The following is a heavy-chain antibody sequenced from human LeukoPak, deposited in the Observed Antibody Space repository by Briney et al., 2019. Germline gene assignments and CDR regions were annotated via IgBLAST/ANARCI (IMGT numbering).Heavy chain of an antibody. CDR3: ASSGYYDSSIFDY. CDR2: IYSGGST. J-gene: IGHJ4*02. Sequence: GGSLRLSCGASGFNVSSNYMSWVRLAPGKGLEWVSVIYSGGSTYYADSVKGRFTISRHNPKNTLYLQMNSLRPEDTAVYYCASSGYYDSSIFDYWGQGTLVTVSS. V-gene: IGHV3-53*04. D-gene: IGHD3-22*01. CDR1: GFNVSSNY.